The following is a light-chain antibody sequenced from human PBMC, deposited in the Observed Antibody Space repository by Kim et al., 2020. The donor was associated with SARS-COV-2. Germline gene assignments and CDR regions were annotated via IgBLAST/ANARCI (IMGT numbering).Light chain of an antibody. Sequence: SPGETVTLSCRASQNVRNYLAWYQHKPGQPPRLLIYGTSTRATGIPARFSGSGSETEYTLTISSLQSDDFAVYYCQQYSNWPSLTFGGGTKVDIK. CDR3: QQYSNWPSLT. CDR2: GTS. V-gene: IGKV3-15*01. J-gene: IGKJ4*01. CDR1: QNVRNY.